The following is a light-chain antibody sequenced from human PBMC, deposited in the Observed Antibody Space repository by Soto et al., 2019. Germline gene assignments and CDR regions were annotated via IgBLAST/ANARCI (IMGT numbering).Light chain of an antibody. CDR2: LNSDGSH. CDR3: QTWGTGIWV. J-gene: IGLJ3*02. V-gene: IGLV4-69*01. Sequence: QLVLTQSPSASASLGASVKLTCTLSSGHSSYAIAWHQQQPEKGPRYLMKLNSDGSHSKGDGIPDRFSGSSSGAEHYLTISSLQSEDEADYYCQTWGTGIWVFGGGTKVTVL. CDR1: SGHSSYA.